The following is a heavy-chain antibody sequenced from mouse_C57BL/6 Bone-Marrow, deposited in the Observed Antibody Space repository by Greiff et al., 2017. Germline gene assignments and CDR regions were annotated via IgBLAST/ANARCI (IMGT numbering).Heavy chain of an antibody. Sequence: VQLQQSGGGLVKPGGSLKLSCAASGFTFSSYAMSWVRQTPEKRLEWVATISDGGSYTYYPDNVKGRFTISRDNAKNNLYLQMSHLKSEDTAMYYCARGWLLRGAYWGQGTLVTVSA. CDR2: ISDGGSYT. V-gene: IGHV5-4*01. D-gene: IGHD2-3*01. CDR3: ARGWLLRGAY. CDR1: GFTFSSYA. J-gene: IGHJ3*01.